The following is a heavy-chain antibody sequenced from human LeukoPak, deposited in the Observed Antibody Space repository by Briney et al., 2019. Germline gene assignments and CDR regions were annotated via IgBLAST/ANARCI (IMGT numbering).Heavy chain of an antibody. V-gene: IGHV3-7*01. J-gene: IGHJ4*02. CDR3: LQRGFDY. CDR1: EFTFISNY. Sequence: GGSLRSSFPAPEFTFISNYMTWFRRAPGRGREWVGNVKPDGRDKHYVDSVEGRFTISRDNAKNSLYLQMNGLRVEDTAVYYCLQRGFDYWGQGTLVTVSS. D-gene: IGHD3-16*01. CDR2: VKPDGRDK.